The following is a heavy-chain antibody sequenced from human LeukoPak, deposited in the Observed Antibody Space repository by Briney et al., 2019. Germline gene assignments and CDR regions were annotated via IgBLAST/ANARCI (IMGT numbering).Heavy chain of an antibody. J-gene: IGHJ5*02. CDR3: ARDAVSGSYPWFDP. D-gene: IGHD1-26*01. CDR2: IDHSGST. V-gene: IGHV4-34*01. Sequence: PSETLSLTCAVSGGSFTGYYWIWIRQPPGKGLEWIGEIDHSGSTSYNPSLKSRVTISVDTFKNQFSLKLISVTAADTAVYYCARDAVSGSYPWFDPWGQGTLVTVSS. CDR1: GGSFTGYY.